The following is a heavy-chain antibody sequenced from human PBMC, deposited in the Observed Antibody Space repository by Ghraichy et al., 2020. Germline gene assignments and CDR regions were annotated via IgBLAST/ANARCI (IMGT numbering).Heavy chain of an antibody. CDR3: ARGERGYSYPEYYFDY. V-gene: IGHV1-8*01. Sequence: ASVKVSCKASGYTFTSYDINWVRQATGQGLEWMGWMNPNSGNTGYAQKFQGRVTMTRNTSISTAYMELSSLRSEDTAVYYCARGERGYSYPEYYFDYWGQGTLVTVSS. D-gene: IGHD5-18*01. CDR2: MNPNSGNT. J-gene: IGHJ4*02. CDR1: GYTFTSYD.